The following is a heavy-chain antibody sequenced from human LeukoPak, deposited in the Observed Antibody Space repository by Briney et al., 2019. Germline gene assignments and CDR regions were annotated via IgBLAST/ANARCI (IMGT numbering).Heavy chain of an antibody. CDR3: ARQMPWRDDYGDYAYYFDY. CDR2: IYYSGST. J-gene: IGHJ4*02. Sequence: PSETLSLTCTVSGGSISSYYRSWIRQPPGKGLEWIGYIYYSGSTNYNPSLKSRVTISVDTSKNQFSLKLSSVTAADTAVYYCARQMPWRDDYGDYAYYFDYWGQGTLVTVSS. D-gene: IGHD4-17*01. V-gene: IGHV4-59*08. CDR1: GGSISSYY.